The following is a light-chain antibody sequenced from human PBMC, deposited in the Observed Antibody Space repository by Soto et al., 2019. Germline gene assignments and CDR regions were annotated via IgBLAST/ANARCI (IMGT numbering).Light chain of an antibody. CDR1: QSVSSY. J-gene: IGKJ1*01. V-gene: IGKV3-11*01. CDR3: QQRSNWPRGT. Sequence: EIVLTQSPATLSLSPGERSTLSCMASQSVSSYLAWYQQKPGQAPRLLIYDVSNRATGIPARFSGSGSGTDFTLTISSLEPEDFAVYYCQQRSNWPRGTFGQGTKVDIK. CDR2: DVS.